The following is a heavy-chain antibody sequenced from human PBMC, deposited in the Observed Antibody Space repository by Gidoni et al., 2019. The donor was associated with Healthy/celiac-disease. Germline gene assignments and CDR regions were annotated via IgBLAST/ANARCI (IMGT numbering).Heavy chain of an antibody. Sequence: EVQLVESGGGLVQPGGSLRLSCEAAGFTLSDYYMYWVRQAQGKGLEWPCRIRNKPNSYTTEYAASVKGRFTISRDDSKNSLFLQMNGLKTEDTAVYYCARDGGQSGSHNDYWGQGTLVTVSS. D-gene: IGHD1-26*01. J-gene: IGHJ4*02. V-gene: IGHV3-72*01. CDR1: GFTLSDYY. CDR3: ARDGGQSGSHNDY. CDR2: IRNKPNSYTT.